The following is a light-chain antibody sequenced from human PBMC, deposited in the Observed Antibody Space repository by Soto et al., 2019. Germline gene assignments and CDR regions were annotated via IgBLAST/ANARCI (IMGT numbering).Light chain of an antibody. CDR3: RSYTSSSTLYV. CDR1: SSDVGGYNY. CDR2: DVS. V-gene: IGLV2-14*01. J-gene: IGLJ1*01. Sequence: QSALTQPAAVSGAPGQSITISCTGTSSDVGGYNYVSWYQQHPGKAPKLVIYDVSVRPSGVSNRFSGSKSGNTASLTISGLQAEDEADYYCRSYTSSSTLYVFGIGTKLTVL.